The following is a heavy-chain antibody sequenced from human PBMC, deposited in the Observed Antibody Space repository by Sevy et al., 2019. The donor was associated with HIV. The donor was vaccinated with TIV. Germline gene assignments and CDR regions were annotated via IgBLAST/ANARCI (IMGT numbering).Heavy chain of an antibody. D-gene: IGHD1-1*01. CDR3: ALERLSSDVAEYFQN. Sequence: GGSLRLSCAASGFTFNRYSMHWVRQAPGKGLEWVATISFDATNKHYPDSVKGQFTNPRDNFQNSLFLQMNSLRPEDTAVYYCALERLSSDVAEYFQNWGQGTLVTVSS. J-gene: IGHJ1*01. V-gene: IGHV3-30-3*01. CDR2: ISFDATNK. CDR1: GFTFNRYS.